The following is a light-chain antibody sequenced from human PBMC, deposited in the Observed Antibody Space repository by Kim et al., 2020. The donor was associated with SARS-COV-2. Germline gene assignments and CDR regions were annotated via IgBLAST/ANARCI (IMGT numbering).Light chain of an antibody. CDR1: SPNIGSNT. CDR3: AAWDDSLNAVV. CDR2: SRN. V-gene: IGLV1-44*01. J-gene: IGLJ2*01. Sequence: QSVLTQPPSASGTPGQGVTISCSGGSPNIGSNTVEWYQQFPGTAPKLIIYSRNQRPSGAPDRFSGSKSGTSASLAINGLQSEDEADYYCAAWDDSLNAVVFGGGTQLTVL.